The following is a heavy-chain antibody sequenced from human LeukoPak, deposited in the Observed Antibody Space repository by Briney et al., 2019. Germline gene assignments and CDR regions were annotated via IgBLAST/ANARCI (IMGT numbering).Heavy chain of an antibody. CDR3: ARGITMIVVVETYYFDY. CDR2: IFQSGHT. V-gene: IGHV4-38-2*02. D-gene: IGHD3-22*01. Sequence: SETLSLTCTGSDYSISSGYYWGWIRQPPGKGLEWTGSIFQSGHTYYSPSLKRRVTISVDTSKNQFSLKLSSVTAADTAVYYCARGITMIVVVETYYFDYWGQGTLVTVSS. J-gene: IGHJ4*02. CDR1: DYSISSGYY.